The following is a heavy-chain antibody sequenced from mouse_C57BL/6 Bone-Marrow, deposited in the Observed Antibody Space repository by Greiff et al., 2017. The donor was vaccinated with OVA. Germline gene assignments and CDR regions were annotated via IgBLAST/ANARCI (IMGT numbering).Heavy chain of an antibody. Sequence: VQLQQPGAELVRPGSSVKLSCKASGYTFTSYWMHWVKQRPIQGLEWIGNIDPSDSETHYNQKFKDKATLTVDKSSSTAYMHLSSLTSEYSAVYYCARKTSIYYDYDDYFDYWGQGTTLTVSS. CDR1: GYTFTSYW. CDR2: IDPSDSET. CDR3: ARKTSIYYDYDDYFDY. V-gene: IGHV1-52*01. D-gene: IGHD2-4*01. J-gene: IGHJ2*01.